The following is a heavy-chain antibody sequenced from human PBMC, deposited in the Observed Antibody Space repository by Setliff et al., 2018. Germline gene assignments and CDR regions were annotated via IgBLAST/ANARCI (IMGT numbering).Heavy chain of an antibody. D-gene: IGHD4-4*01. Sequence: SVKVSCKASGGTFTSSGISWVRQAPGQGLEWMGGTIPSFGSTNYAQKFQDRVTIITDESTSTAYMELSSLKSEDTAVYYCANEHGTTVTVENYHYYMDVWGKGTTVTVSS. CDR1: GGTFTSSG. J-gene: IGHJ6*03. CDR2: TIPSFGST. CDR3: ANEHGTTVTVENYHYYMDV. V-gene: IGHV1-69*05.